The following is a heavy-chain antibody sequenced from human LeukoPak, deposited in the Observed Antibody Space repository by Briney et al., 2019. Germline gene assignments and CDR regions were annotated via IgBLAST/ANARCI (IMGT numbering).Heavy chain of an antibody. Sequence: PSETLSLTGTVSGDSISSYYWNWIRQPPGKGLEWIGHIHFSGDTNYNPSLKSRVTISLDSAKNQFSLRLISVTAADTAVYCCARRVQMSSASATSNTWLDPWGQGTLVSVSP. D-gene: IGHD3-10*01. CDR3: ARRVQMSSASATSNTWLDP. CDR1: GDSISSYY. V-gene: IGHV4-59*01. CDR2: IHFSGDT. J-gene: IGHJ5*02.